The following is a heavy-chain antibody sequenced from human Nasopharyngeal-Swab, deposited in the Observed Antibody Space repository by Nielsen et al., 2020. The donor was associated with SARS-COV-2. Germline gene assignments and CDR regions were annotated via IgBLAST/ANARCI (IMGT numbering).Heavy chain of an antibody. CDR3: VHSTGWRLDY. J-gene: IGHJ4*02. V-gene: IGHV2-5*02. Sequence: SCPTLVKPSQTLTLTCTFSGFSLSTSKVGVSWVRQLPGKALEWLALLYWDDDNRYNPSLKSRITITKDTSKNHVVLTMTNMDPVDTATYFCVHSTGWRLDYWGQGTLVTVSS. CDR1: GFSLSTSKVG. CDR2: LYWDDDN. D-gene: IGHD6-19*01.